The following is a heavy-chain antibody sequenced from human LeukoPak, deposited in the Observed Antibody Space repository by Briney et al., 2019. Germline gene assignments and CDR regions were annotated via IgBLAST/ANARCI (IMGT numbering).Heavy chain of an antibody. CDR2: ISVYNAIT. J-gene: IGHJ6*02. CDR3: ARDLTKNTVFGLKGTVDV. D-gene: IGHD3-3*01. CDR1: GYAFTSDG. V-gene: IGHV1-18*01. Sequence: APVKVSCKASGYAFTSDGINWVRQAPGQGLEWMGWISVYNAITSYAQKFQGRATMTTDTSTSTAYMELRSLRSDDTAVYYCARDLTKNTVFGLKGTVDVWGQGTTVTVSS.